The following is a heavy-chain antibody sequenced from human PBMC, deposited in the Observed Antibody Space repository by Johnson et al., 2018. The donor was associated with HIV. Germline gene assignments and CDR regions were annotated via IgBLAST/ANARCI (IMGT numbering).Heavy chain of an antibody. CDR1: GFIFSDYY. CDR3: ARDSHNFWTDAFDI. J-gene: IGHJ3*02. Sequence: VQLVESGGGLVKPGGSLRLSCAASGFIFSDYYMSWIRQAPGKGLEWVAVISYDGSNKYYADSVKGRFTISRDNSKNTLYLQMNSLRAEDTAVYYCARDSHNFWTDAFDIWGQGTMVTVSS. V-gene: IGHV3-30-3*01. CDR2: ISYDGSNK. D-gene: IGHD3/OR15-3a*01.